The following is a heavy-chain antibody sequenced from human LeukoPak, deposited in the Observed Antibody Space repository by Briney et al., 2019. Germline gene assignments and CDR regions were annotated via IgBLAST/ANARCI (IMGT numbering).Heavy chain of an antibody. CDR2: MNPNSGNT. J-gene: IGHJ5*02. D-gene: IGHD6-19*01. Sequence: ASVKVSCKASGYTFTIYDINWVRQATGQGLEWMGWMNPNSGNTGYEQKFQGRVTITRNTSLSTLYMELSSLKSEDTAVYYCARGLLHRVGAGKELGSWGQGTLVTVSS. CDR3: ARGLLHRVGAGKELGS. CDR1: GYTFTIYD. V-gene: IGHV1-8*03.